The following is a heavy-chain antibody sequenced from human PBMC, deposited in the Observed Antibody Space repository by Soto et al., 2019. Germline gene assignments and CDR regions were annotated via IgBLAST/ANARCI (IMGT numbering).Heavy chain of an antibody. J-gene: IGHJ5*01. Sequence: FTFRTFTMNWVRQAPGKGLEWVSGIIGGDGDKFYSDSVKGRFTISRDNSKDMLFLQMSSLRVDDTAVYYCAKDRDPDGIWTFDSWGQGTLVTVSS. CDR1: FTFRTFT. CDR2: IIGGDGDK. CDR3: AKDRDPDGIWTFDS. D-gene: IGHD3-9*01. V-gene: IGHV3-23*01.